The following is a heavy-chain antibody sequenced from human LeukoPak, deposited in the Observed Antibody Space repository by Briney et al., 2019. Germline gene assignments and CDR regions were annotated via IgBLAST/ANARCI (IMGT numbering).Heavy chain of an antibody. Sequence: GGSLRLSCAASGFTFSSYGMHWGRQAQGKGLEWVAVIWYDGGNKYYADSVKGRFSISRDNSKSTLYLQMNTLRAEDTAVYYCARGPSYCGGDCYPQYWGQGTLVTVSS. CDR1: GFTFSSYG. D-gene: IGHD2-21*02. J-gene: IGHJ4*02. CDR3: ARGPSYCGGDCYPQY. V-gene: IGHV3-33*01. CDR2: IWYDGGNK.